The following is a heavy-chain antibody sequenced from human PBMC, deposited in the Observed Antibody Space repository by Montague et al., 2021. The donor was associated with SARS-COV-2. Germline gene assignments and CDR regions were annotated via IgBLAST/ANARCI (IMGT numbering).Heavy chain of an antibody. CDR3: ARGLENYGSGSDHFDP. CDR2: IYHSGST. V-gene: IGHV4-59*01. D-gene: IGHD3-10*01. CDR1: GGPITSYY. J-gene: IGHJ5*02. Sequence: SETLSLTCAVSGGPITSYYWNWIRQPPGKGLEYIGYIYHSGSTTYNPSLKSRVSISVDTSKNQFSPKLRSVTAADTAVYYCARGLENYGSGSDHFDPWGQGTLVTVSS.